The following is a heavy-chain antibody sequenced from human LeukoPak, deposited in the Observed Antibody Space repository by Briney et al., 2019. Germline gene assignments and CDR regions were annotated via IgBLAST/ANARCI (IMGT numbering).Heavy chain of an antibody. CDR1: GYTFTSYG. CDR3: ERDRFGSYYTPYEY. J-gene: IGHJ4*02. CDR2: ISAYNGNT. D-gene: IGHD1-26*01. Sequence: ASVKVSCKASGYTFTSYGISWVRQAPGQGLEWMGWISAYNGNTNYAQKLQGRVTMTTDTSTSTAYMELRSLRFDDTAVYFCERDRFGSYYTPYEYWGQGALVTVSS. V-gene: IGHV1-18*01.